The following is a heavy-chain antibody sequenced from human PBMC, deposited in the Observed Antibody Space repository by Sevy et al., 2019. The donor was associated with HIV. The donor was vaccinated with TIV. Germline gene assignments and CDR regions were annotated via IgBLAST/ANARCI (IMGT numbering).Heavy chain of an antibody. CDR2: IKQDESEK. CDR3: ARGNSGSFDY. J-gene: IGHJ4*02. Sequence: GGSLRLSCAASGFTFSDYYMSWIRQAPGKGLEWVANIKQDESEKYYVASVKGRFTISRDNAKNSVYLQMNSLIPEDTAIYYCARGNSGSFDYWGQGTLVTVSS. D-gene: IGHD3-22*01. CDR1: GFTFSDYY. V-gene: IGHV3-7*04.